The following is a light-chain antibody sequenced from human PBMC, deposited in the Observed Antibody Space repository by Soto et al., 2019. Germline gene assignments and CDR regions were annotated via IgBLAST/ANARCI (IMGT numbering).Light chain of an antibody. V-gene: IGLV2-8*01. CDR3: SSYAGGNVVV. J-gene: IGLJ2*01. CDR1: SSDVGGYNY. Sequence: QSALTQPPSASGSPGQSVTISCTGTSSDVGGYNYVCWYQQYPGKAPKLMIYGVSKRPSGVADRFSGSKLGNTASLTVSGLQAEDEADYYCSSYAGGNVVVFGGGTKLTVL. CDR2: GVS.